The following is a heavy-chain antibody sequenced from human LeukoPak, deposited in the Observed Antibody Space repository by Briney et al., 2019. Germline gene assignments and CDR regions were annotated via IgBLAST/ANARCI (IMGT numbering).Heavy chain of an antibody. V-gene: IGHV4-39*01. CDR2: IYYSGST. CDR3: AGNDYGGNRIDY. D-gene: IGHD4-23*01. Sequence: SETLSLTCTVSGASISSYYWGWIRQPPGKGLEWIGSIYYSGSTYYNPSLKSRVTISVDTSKNQFSLKLSSVTAADTAVYYCAGNDYGGNRIDYWGQGTLVTVSS. J-gene: IGHJ4*02. CDR1: GASISSYY.